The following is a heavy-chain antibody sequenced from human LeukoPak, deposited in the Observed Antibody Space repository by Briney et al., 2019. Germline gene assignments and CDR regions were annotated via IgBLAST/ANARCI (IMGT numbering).Heavy chain of an antibody. CDR3: ASSDYGGNGGGPVGGIFDY. CDR1: GGSISSYY. V-gene: IGHV4-4*07. D-gene: IGHD4-23*01. J-gene: IGHJ4*02. CDR2: IYTSGST. Sequence: PSETLSLTCTVSGGSISSYYWSWIRQPAGKGLEWIGRIYTSGSTNYNPSLKSRVTISVDTSKNQFSLKLSSVTAADTAVYYCASSDYGGNGGGPVGGIFDYWSQGTLVTVSS.